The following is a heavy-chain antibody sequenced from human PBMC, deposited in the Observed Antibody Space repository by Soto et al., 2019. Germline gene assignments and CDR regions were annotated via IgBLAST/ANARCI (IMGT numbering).Heavy chain of an antibody. CDR1: GFSFTSSA. Sequence: SGPEVKKPGTSVKVSCKASGFSFTSSAMQWVRQARGQRLEWIGWIVVGSGNTNYAQKFQERVTITRDMSTSTAYMELSSLRSEDTAVYYCAAQSLADTEYYFDYWGQGTLVTVSS. J-gene: IGHJ4*02. CDR2: IVVGSGNT. V-gene: IGHV1-58*02. CDR3: AAQSLADTEYYFDY.